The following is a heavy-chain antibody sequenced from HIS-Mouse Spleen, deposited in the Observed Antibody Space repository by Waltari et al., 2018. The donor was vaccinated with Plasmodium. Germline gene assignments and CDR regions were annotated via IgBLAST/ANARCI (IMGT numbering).Heavy chain of an antibody. V-gene: IGHV3-30*18. CDR3: AKDRRSSSWYVDY. Sequence: QVQLVESGGGVVQPGRSLRLSCAASGFTFSSYGMHGVRQAPGKGLGWVAVISYDGRNKYYADSLKGRFTISRDNSKNTLYLQMNSLRAEDTAVYYCAKDRRSSSWYVDYWGQGTLVTVSS. J-gene: IGHJ4*02. CDR2: ISYDGRNK. CDR1: GFTFSSYG. D-gene: IGHD6-13*01.